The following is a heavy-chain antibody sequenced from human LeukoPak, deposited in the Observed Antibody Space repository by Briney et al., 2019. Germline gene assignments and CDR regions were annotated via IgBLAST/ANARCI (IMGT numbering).Heavy chain of an antibody. CDR3: AKDRGYSYGYREYYFDY. CDR1: GFTFSMYP. J-gene: IGHJ4*02. D-gene: IGHD5-18*01. CDR2: IWYDGSKK. V-gene: IGHV3-33*06. Sequence: PGGSLRLSCAASGFTFSMYPMSWVRRAPGKGLEWVAVIWYDGSKKYYADSVKGRFTISRDNSKNTLYLQMNSLRAEDTAVYYCAKDRGYSYGYREYYFDYWGQGTLVTVSS.